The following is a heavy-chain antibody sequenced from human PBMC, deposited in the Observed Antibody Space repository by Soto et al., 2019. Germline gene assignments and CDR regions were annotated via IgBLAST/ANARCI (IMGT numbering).Heavy chain of an antibody. D-gene: IGHD2-15*01. J-gene: IGHJ3*02. CDR2: INHSGST. Sequence: LETHSLTSTVYGGTCIGYYWSWIRQPTGKGLEWIGEINHSGSTNYNPSLKSRVTISVDTSKNQFSLKLSSVTAADTAVYYCARVTEYCSGGSCYSIHDAFDIWGQGTMVTVSS. V-gene: IGHV4-34*01. CDR1: GGTCIGYY. CDR3: ARVTEYCSGGSCYSIHDAFDI.